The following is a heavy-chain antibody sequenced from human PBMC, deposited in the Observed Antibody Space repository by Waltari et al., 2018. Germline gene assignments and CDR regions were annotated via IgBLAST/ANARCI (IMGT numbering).Heavy chain of an antibody. CDR2: VKYDGTET. CDR1: GFPLSGYW. J-gene: IGHJ4*02. CDR3: ARSDYTDF. D-gene: IGHD3-16*01. V-gene: IGHV3-74*01. Sequence: EVQLVESGGGLVQPGGSLRLSCIASGFPLSGYWMHWVRQARGKGLVWVSRVKYDGTETTYADSVKGRFTSSRDNARNTLYLQMNSLRAEDTAVYYCARSDYTDFWGLGTLVTVSS.